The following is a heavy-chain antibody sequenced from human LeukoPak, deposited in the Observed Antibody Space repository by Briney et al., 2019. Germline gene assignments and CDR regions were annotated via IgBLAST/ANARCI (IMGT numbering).Heavy chain of an antibody. CDR2: INPNSGGT. J-gene: IGHJ4*02. D-gene: IGHD3-16*02. Sequence: ASVKVSCKASGYTFTGYYMHWVRQAPGQGLEWMGWINPNSGGTNYAQKFQGRVTMTRDTSISTAYMELSRLRSDGTAVYYCARVTYDYVWGSYRREVYYFDYWGQGTLVTVSS. CDR3: ARVTYDYVWGSYRREVYYFDY. CDR1: GYTFTGYY. V-gene: IGHV1-2*02.